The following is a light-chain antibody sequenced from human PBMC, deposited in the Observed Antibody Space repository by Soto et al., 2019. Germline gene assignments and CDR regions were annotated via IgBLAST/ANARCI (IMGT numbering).Light chain of an antibody. V-gene: IGKV3-20*01. Sequence: EIVLTQSPGTLSLSPGERATLSCRASQSVHRNYLAWYQQKPGQAPRLLISGASSRATGIPDRFSASGSGTDFTLTISRLEPEDSAVFYCQLYGASPPTFGQGTKVDIK. CDR2: GAS. J-gene: IGKJ1*01. CDR1: QSVHRNY. CDR3: QLYGASPPT.